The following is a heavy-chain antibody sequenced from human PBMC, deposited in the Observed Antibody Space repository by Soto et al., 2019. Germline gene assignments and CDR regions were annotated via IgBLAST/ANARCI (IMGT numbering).Heavy chain of an antibody. CDR2: ISAYNGNT. V-gene: IGHV1-18*01. CDR1: GYTFTSYG. D-gene: IGHD5-18*01. CDR3: AAPLSYSYGLDS. Sequence: QVQLVQSGAEVKKPGASVKVSCKTSGYTFTSYGFSLVRQAPGQGLEWMGWISAYNGNTNYAQKLQGRVTMTTDTPTSTAYRDLRSLRSDDTAVYYCAAPLSYSYGLDSLGQGTLVTVSS. J-gene: IGHJ4*02.